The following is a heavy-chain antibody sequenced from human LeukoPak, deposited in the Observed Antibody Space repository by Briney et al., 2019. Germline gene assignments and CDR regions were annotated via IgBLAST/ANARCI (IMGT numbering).Heavy chain of an antibody. V-gene: IGHV4-34*01. Sequence: SETLSLTCAVYGGSFSGYYWSWLRQPPGKGLEWIGEINGGSTNYNPSLKSRVTISVDTSVNQFSLKLSSVTAADTAEYYCARGLWFGESRPYYYDYWGQGNLVTVST. J-gene: IGHJ4*02. CDR3: ARGLWFGESRPYYYDY. CDR1: GGSFSGYY. CDR2: INGGST. D-gene: IGHD3-10*01.